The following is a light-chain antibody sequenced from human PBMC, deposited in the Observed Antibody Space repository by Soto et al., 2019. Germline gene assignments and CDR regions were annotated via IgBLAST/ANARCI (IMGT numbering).Light chain of an antibody. CDR3: MQTVQTPIT. V-gene: IGKV2-28*01. Sequence: DIVMTQSPLSLTVGRVEPGSISWISGDALLRSNGYNYFNWYLQRPGQSPHLLIYGGSNVAPGVPDRFSGSGSGTDFTLRISRVEADDVGVYYCMQTVQTPITFGQGTRLEIK. CDR2: GGS. CDR1: DALLRSNGYNY. J-gene: IGKJ5*01.